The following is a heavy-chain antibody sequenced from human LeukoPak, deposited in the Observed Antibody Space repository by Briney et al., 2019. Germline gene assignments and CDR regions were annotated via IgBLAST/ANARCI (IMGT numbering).Heavy chain of an antibody. V-gene: IGHV3-11*06. CDR3: ARAEVVSYYCDSSGYYHH. CDR1: GFSFSDSY. D-gene: IGHD3-22*01. CDR2: ISSSSTYI. J-gene: IGHJ5*02. Sequence: GGSLRLSCAASGFSFSDSYMSWIRQAPGKGLEWVSYISSSSTYINYADSVKGRFTISRDNAKNSLYLQMNSLRAEDTAVYYCARAEVVSYYCDSSGYYHHWGQGTLVTVSS.